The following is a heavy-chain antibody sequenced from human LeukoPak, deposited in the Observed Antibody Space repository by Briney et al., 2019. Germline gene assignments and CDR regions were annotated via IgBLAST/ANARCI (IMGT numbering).Heavy chain of an antibody. CDR3: ARDRVTMVRGPKRGWFDP. CDR2: MNPNSGNT. J-gene: IGHJ5*02. V-gene: IGHV1-8*01. CDR1: GYTFTSYD. D-gene: IGHD3-10*01. Sequence: GASVKVSCKASGYTFTSYDINWVRQATGQGREWMGWMNPNSGNTGYAQKFQGRVTMTRNTSISTAYMELSSLRSEDTAVYYCARDRVTMVRGPKRGWFDPWGQATLVTVSS.